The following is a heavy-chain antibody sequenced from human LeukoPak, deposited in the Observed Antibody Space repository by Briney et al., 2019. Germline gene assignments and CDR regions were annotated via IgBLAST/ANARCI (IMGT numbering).Heavy chain of an antibody. CDR1: GFTFGSYSMN. Sequence: GSLRLSCTASGFTFGSYSMNWVRQAPGKGLEWIGSIYDSGSTYYNPSLKSRVTISVDTSKNQFSLKLNSVTAADTAVYYCARHYGPWGQGTLVTVSS. J-gene: IGHJ5*02. CDR3: ARHYGP. V-gene: IGHV4-39*01. CDR2: IYDSGST. D-gene: IGHD3-10*01.